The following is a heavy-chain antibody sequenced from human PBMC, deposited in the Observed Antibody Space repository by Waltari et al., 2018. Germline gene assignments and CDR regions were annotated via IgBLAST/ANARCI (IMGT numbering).Heavy chain of an antibody. J-gene: IGHJ6*02. CDR3: ARGGRSEVPYYYYYGMDV. V-gene: IGHV1-8*01. Sequence: QVQLVQSGAEVKKPGASVKVSCKASGYTFTSYDINWVRQATGQGLEWMGWMNPNSGNTGYAQKFQGIVTMTRNTARSTAYMELSMLRSEDTAVYYCARGGRSEVPYYYYYGMDVWGQGTTVTVSS. CDR2: MNPNSGNT. D-gene: IGHD2-2*01. CDR1: GYTFTSYD.